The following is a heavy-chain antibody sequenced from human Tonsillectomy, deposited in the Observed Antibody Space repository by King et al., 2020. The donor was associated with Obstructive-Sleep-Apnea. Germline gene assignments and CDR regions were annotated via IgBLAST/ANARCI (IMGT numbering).Heavy chain of an antibody. CDR3: ARDTEGYCSGGSCYGDLDY. V-gene: IGHV3-11*06. CDR1: GFTFSDYY. Sequence: VQLVESGGGFVKPGGSLRLSCAASGFTFSDYYNSWIRQAPGKGLEWVSYISSSSSYKNYGDSVKGRFTISRDNPKNSLHLQMNSLRAEDTAVYYCARDTEGYCSGGSCYGDLDYWGQGTLVTVSS. D-gene: IGHD2-15*01. J-gene: IGHJ4*02. CDR2: ISSSSSYK.